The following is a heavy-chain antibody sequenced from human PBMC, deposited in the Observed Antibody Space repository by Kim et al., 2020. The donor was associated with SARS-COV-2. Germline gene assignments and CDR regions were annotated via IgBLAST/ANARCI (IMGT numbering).Heavy chain of an antibody. Sequence: ASVKVSCKASGYTFTSYGISWVRQAPGQGLEWMGWISAYNGNTNYAQKLQGRVTMTTDTSTSTAYMELRSLRSDDTAVYYCARFNLEVVVAATNHNWFDPWGQGTLVTVSS. J-gene: IGHJ5*02. CDR2: ISAYNGNT. V-gene: IGHV1-18*01. D-gene: IGHD2-15*01. CDR1: GYTFTSYG. CDR3: ARFNLEVVVAATNHNWFDP.